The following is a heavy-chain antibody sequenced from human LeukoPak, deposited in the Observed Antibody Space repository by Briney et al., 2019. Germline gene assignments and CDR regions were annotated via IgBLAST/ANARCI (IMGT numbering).Heavy chain of an antibody. CDR2: INWNGGST. CDR3: ARRVIYYGSGSAWGKDYFDY. Sequence: GGSLRLSCAASGFTFDDYDMSWVRQAPGKGLEWVSGINWNGGSTGYADSVKGRFTISRDNAKNSLYLQMNNLRAEDTALYYCARRVIYYGSGSAWGKDYFDYWGQGTLVTVSS. D-gene: IGHD3-10*01. J-gene: IGHJ4*02. CDR1: GFTFDDYD. V-gene: IGHV3-20*04.